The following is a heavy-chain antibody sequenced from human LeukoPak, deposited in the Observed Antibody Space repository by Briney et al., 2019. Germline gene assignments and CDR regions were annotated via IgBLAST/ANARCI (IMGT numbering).Heavy chain of an antibody. V-gene: IGHV1-2*02. CDR1: GYSFTGYY. Sequence: ASVKVSCKASGYSFTGYYIHWVRQAPGQGLEWMGWINPNSGRTNYAQKFQGRVTMTRDTSISTAYMELSRLRSDDIAIYFCATTGREDSSGWFSYYYYYYMDVWGKGTTVTVSS. D-gene: IGHD6-19*01. J-gene: IGHJ6*03. CDR3: ATTGREDSSGWFSYYYYYYMDV. CDR2: INPNSGRT.